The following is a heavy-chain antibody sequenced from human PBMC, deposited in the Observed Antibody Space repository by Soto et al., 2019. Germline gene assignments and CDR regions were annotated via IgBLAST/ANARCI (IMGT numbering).Heavy chain of an antibody. CDR2: ISYDGSNK. Sequence: QVQLVESGGGVVQPGRSLRLSCAASGFAFSSYGMHWVRQAPGKGLEWVAVISYDGSNKYYADSVKGRFTISRDNSKNTLYLQMNSLRAEDTAVYYCAIITGTPFDYWGQGTLVTVSS. CDR3: AIITGTPFDY. J-gene: IGHJ4*02. CDR1: GFAFSSYG. D-gene: IGHD1-7*01. V-gene: IGHV3-30*03.